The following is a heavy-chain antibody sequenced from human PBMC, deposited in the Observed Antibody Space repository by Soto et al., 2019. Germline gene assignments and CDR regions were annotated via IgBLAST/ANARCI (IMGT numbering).Heavy chain of an antibody. J-gene: IGHJ4*02. D-gene: IGHD3-22*01. CDR2: IYPGDSDT. CDR3: ARLLYYYDSSGPLGY. V-gene: IGHV5-51*01. Sequence: GESLKISCKGSGYSFTSYCIGLVLQMPGKGLEWMGIIYPGDSDTRYSPSFQGQVTISADKSISTAYLQWSSLKASDTAMYYCARLLYYYDSSGPLGYWGQGTLVTVSS. CDR1: GYSFTSYC.